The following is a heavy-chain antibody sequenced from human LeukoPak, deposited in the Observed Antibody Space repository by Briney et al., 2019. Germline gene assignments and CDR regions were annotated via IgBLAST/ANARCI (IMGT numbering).Heavy chain of an antibody. CDR3: ARGGSGWPFDS. J-gene: IGHJ4*02. CDR1: GGTFSSYA. Sequence: ASVKVSCKASGGTFSSYAISWVRQAPGQGLEWMGGIIPIFGTGNYAQKFQGRVTITADDSTTTAYMELSSLTYEGTAVYYCARGGSGWPFDSWGQGTLVTVSS. CDR2: IIPIFGTG. D-gene: IGHD6-19*01. V-gene: IGHV1-69*13.